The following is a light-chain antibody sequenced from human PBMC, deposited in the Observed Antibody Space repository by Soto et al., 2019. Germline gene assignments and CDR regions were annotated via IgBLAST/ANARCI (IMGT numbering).Light chain of an antibody. CDR2: GAS. J-gene: IGKJ2*01. CDR3: QQYGSSPEYT. V-gene: IGKV3-20*01. CDR1: QSVSSTY. Sequence: EIVLTQSPGTLSLSPGERATLSCRASQSVSSTYLAWYQQKPGQAPRLLIHGASSRATGIPDRFSGSGSGTDFTLTISRLEPEDFAVYYCQQYGSSPEYTFGQGTKLEIK.